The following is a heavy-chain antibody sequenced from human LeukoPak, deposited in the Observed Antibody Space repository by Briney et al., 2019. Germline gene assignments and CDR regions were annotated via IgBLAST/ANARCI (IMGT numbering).Heavy chain of an antibody. CDR2: IIPIFGTA. CDR1: GGTFSSYA. V-gene: IGHV1-69*13. J-gene: IGHJ4*02. Sequence: ASVKVSCKASGGTFSSYAISWVRQAPGQGLEWMGGIIPIFGTANYAQKFQGRVTITADESTSTAYMELSSLRSEDTAVYYCARIDILTGYSRGAFDYWGQGTLVTVSS. D-gene: IGHD3-9*01. CDR3: ARIDILTGYSRGAFDY.